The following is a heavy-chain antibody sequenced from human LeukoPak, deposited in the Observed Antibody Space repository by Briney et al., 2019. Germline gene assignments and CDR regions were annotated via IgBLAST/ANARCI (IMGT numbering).Heavy chain of an antibody. D-gene: IGHD6-13*01. V-gene: IGHV1-2*04. J-gene: IGHJ6*02. Sequence: GASVKVSCKASGYTFTGYYMHWVRQAPGQGLEWMGWINPNSGGTNYAQKFQGWVTMTRDTSISTAYMELSRLRSDDTAVYYCARDRWGIAAAGYYYYYGMDVWGQGTTVTVSS. CDR3: ARDRWGIAAAGYYYYYGMDV. CDR1: GYTFTGYY. CDR2: INPNSGGT.